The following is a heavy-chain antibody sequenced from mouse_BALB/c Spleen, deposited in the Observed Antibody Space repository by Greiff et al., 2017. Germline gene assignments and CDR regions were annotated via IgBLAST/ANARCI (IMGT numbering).Heavy chain of an antibody. CDR1: GYTFTSYW. CDR3: ARRDYGNHWDFDV. CDR2: INPSTGYT. Sequence: VQLQQPGAELVKPGASVKLSCKASGYTFTSYWMHWVKLRPGQGLEWIGYINPSTGYTEYNQKFKDKATLTADKSSSTAYMQLSSLTSEDSAVYYCARRDYGNHWDFDVWGAGTTVTVSS. V-gene: IGHV1-7*01. D-gene: IGHD2-1*01. J-gene: IGHJ1*01.